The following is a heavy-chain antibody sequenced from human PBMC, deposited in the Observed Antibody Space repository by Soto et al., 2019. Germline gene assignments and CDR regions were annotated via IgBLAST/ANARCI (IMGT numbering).Heavy chain of an antibody. Sequence: SQTLSLTCTVSGGSISSYYWSWIRQPPGKGLEWIGYIYYSGSTNYNPCLKSRVTISVDTSKNQFSLKLSSVPAADTAVQYWARVTITYYDCWSGYSEVDWFDPWGQGTLVTVSS. V-gene: IGHV4-59*01. D-gene: IGHD3-3*01. J-gene: IGHJ5*02. CDR2: IYYSGST. CDR3: ARVTITYYDCWSGYSEVDWFDP. CDR1: GGSISSYY.